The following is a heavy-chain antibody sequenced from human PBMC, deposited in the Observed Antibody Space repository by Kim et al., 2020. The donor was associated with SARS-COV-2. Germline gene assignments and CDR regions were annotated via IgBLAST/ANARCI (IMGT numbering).Heavy chain of an antibody. Sequence: ASVKVSCKASGYTFTSYAMNWVRQAPGQGLEWMGWINTNTGNPTYAQGFTGRFVFSLDTSVSTAYLQISSLKAEDTAVYYCARDLVTLPGIAVAGTLISDGMDVWGQGTTVTVSS. J-gene: IGHJ6*02. CDR3: ARDLVTLPGIAVAGTLISDGMDV. V-gene: IGHV7-4-1*02. D-gene: IGHD6-19*01. CDR1: GYTFTSYA. CDR2: INTNTGNP.